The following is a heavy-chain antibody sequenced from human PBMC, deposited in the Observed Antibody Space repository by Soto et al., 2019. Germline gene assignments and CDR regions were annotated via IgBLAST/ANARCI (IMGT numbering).Heavy chain of an antibody. CDR1: GYTFPSYG. D-gene: IGHD6-19*01. CDR3: ARDALGLQWLPYCFDY. J-gene: IGHJ4*02. Sequence: QVQLVQSGAEVKKPGASVKVSCKASGYTFPSYGITWVRQAPGQGLEWMGWIIPYNGNANIAQKFQGRVTMTTDTSTSTAYMELRSLRSDDTAVYYCARDALGLQWLPYCFDYWGQGTLVTVSS. CDR2: IIPYNGNA. V-gene: IGHV1-18*01.